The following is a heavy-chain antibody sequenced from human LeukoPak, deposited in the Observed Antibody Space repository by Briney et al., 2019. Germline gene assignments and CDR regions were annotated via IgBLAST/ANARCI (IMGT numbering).Heavy chain of an antibody. Sequence: GESLKISCKGSGYSFTSYWIGWVRQMAGKGLEWMGTIYPGDSDTRYSPSFQGQVTISADKSISTAYLQWSSLKASDTAMYYCARQALSGYDPPNVDYWGQGTLVTVSS. CDR1: GYSFTSYW. J-gene: IGHJ4*02. D-gene: IGHD5-12*01. V-gene: IGHV5-51*01. CDR2: IYPGDSDT. CDR3: ARQALSGYDPPNVDY.